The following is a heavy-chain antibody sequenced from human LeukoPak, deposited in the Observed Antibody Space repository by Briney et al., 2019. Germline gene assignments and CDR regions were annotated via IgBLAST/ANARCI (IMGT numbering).Heavy chain of an antibody. CDR3: ARDRYYYGSGSYYFLEDY. CDR2: ISAYNGNT. D-gene: IGHD3-10*01. V-gene: IGHV1-18*04. Sequence: ASVKVSCKASGYTFTSYGISWVRQAPGQGLEWTGWISAYNGNTNYAQKLQGRVTMTTDTSTSTAYMELRSLRSDDTAVYYCARDRYYYGSGSYYFLEDYWGQGTLVTVSS. J-gene: IGHJ4*02. CDR1: GYTFTSYG.